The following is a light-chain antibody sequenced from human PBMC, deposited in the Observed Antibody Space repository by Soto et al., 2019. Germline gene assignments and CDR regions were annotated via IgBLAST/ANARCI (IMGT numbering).Light chain of an antibody. CDR3: QQYNSYSRT. CDR2: KAS. V-gene: IGKV1-5*03. J-gene: IGKJ1*01. Sequence: DIQMTPSPSTLSASVVDRVTITCRASQSISGWLDWYQQTPGKAPKLLFYKASSLESGVPSRLSGIGSGTEFTLTISSLQPDDFATYYCQQYNSYSRTFGKWTNVEIK. CDR1: QSISGW.